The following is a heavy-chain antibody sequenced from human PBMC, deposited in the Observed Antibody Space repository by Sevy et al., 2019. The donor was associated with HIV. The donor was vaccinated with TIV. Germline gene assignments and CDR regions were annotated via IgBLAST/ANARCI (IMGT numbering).Heavy chain of an antibody. CDR3: ARANRYSSDLGY. J-gene: IGHJ4*02. CDR1: GFTFSSYA. D-gene: IGHD6-19*01. V-gene: IGHV3-23*01. CDR2: ISGSGDST. Sequence: GGSLRLSCAAPGFTFSSYAMSWVRQAPGKGLEWVSGISGSGDSTYYADSVKGRFTISRDNSKNTLYLQMNSLRAEDTALYYCARANRYSSDLGYWGQGTLVTVSS.